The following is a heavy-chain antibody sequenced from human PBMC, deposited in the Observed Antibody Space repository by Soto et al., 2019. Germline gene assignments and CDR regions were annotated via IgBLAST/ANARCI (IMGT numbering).Heavy chain of an antibody. Sequence: QVQLVESGGGVVQPGRSLRLSCAASGFTFSSYGMHWVRQAPGKGLEWVAVISYDGSNKYYADSVKGRFTISRDNSKNTLYLQMNSLRAEDTAVYYCANGQGGETFDYWGQGTLVTVSS. CDR1: GFTFSSYG. CDR2: ISYDGSNK. J-gene: IGHJ4*02. V-gene: IGHV3-30*18. CDR3: ANGQGGETFDY. D-gene: IGHD3-10*01.